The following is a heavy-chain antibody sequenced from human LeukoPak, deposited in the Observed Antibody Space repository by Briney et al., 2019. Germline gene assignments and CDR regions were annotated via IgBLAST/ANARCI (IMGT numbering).Heavy chain of an antibody. CDR3: ARAQGDYGDYDAFDI. CDR1: GFTFSSYA. D-gene: IGHD4-17*01. V-gene: IGHV3-23*01. CDR2: ISVSGGST. J-gene: IGHJ3*02. Sequence: GGSLRLSCAASGFTFSSYAMSWVRQAPGKGLEWVSAISVSGGSTYSADSVKGRFTISRDNSKNTLFLQMNSLRAEDTAVYYCARAQGDYGDYDAFDIWGQGTMVTVSS.